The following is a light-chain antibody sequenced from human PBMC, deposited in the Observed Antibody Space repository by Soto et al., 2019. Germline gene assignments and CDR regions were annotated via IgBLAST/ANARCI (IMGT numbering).Light chain of an antibody. Sequence: EIVMTQSPATLSVSPGERATLSCRASQSLRSDLAWYQQKPGQAPRLLIYGASTRATDIPARFSGSGSGTDFTLTISRLEPEDFAVYYCQQYGSSGTFGQGTKVDIK. CDR3: QQYGSSGT. J-gene: IGKJ1*01. CDR1: QSLRSD. CDR2: GAS. V-gene: IGKV3-15*01.